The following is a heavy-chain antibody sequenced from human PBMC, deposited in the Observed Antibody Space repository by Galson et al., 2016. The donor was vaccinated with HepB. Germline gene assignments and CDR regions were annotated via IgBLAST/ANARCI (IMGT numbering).Heavy chain of an antibody. Sequence: SLRLSCAASGFTFSLYAMHWVRQAPGKGLEWVAVISYDGSTKYVDSVKGRFTISRDNSKNTLYLQMTSLRAEETAVYYCARAFKTGELRRSIVAVGTHRFDPWGQGTTVTVSS. V-gene: IGHV3-30-3*01. D-gene: IGHD6-13*01. CDR2: ISYDGSTK. CDR1: GFTFSLYA. J-gene: IGHJ6*02. CDR3: ARAFKTGELRRSIVAVGTHRFDP.